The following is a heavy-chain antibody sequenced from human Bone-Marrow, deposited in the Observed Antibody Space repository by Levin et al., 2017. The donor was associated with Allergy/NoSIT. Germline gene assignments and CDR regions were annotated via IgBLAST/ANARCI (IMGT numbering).Heavy chain of an antibody. CDR1: GFTFSSYS. D-gene: IGHD3-22*01. J-gene: IGHJ6*02. V-gene: IGHV3-21*01. Sequence: GESLKISCAASGFTFSSYSMNWVRQAPGKGLEWVSSISSSSSYIYYADSVKGRFTISRDNAKNSLYLQMNSLRAEDTAVYYCARALPVRYDSSGYYPFYYGMDGWGQGTTVTVSS. CDR2: ISSSSSYI. CDR3: ARALPVRYDSSGYYPFYYGMDG.